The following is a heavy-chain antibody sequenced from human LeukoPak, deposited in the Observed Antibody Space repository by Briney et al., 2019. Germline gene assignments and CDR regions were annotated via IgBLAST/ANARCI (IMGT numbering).Heavy chain of an antibody. CDR3: ARGGSSLVY. CDR1: GYTFTDYY. V-gene: IGHV1-2*02. J-gene: IGHJ4*02. D-gene: IGHD6-13*01. Sequence: ASVKVSCKASGYTFTDYYMHWVRQAPGQGLEWMGWIHPNSGGTNYAQKFQGRVTLTRDTSISTAYMELSGLRSDDTAVFYCARGGSSLVYWGQGTLVTVSS. CDR2: IHPNSGGT.